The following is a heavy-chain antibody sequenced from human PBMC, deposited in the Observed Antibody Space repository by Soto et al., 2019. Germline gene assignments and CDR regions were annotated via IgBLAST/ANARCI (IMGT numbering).Heavy chain of an antibody. J-gene: IGHJ6*02. V-gene: IGHV1-69*06. CDR2: ITPVFGTP. CDR3: ARDLPSLEVRSYGMDV. D-gene: IGHD3-10*01. Sequence: ASVKVSCKVSGGTFSSYRFSWVRQAPGQGLEWMGGITPVFGTPDYAQKFQGRVTVTADRSTNTAYMELSRLTSEDTAVYYCARDLPSLEVRSYGMDVWGQGTTVTVSS. CDR1: GGTFSSYR.